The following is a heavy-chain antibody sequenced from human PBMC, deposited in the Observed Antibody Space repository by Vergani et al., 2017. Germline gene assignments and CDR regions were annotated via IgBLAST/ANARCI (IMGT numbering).Heavy chain of an antibody. J-gene: IGHJ6*01. Sequence: EVQLVQSGAEVKKPGATMKISCKVSGYTFTDHYMHWVKQAPGKGLEWMGLVDPEDGETIYAEKFKGRVTIAADTSTDTAHLELSSLRSEDTAVDYCAQPQTVNTGGMEGWGEGRTVIDCS. CDR2: VDPEDGET. CDR3: AQPQTVNTGGMEG. D-gene: IGHD4-17*01. CDR1: GYTFTDHY. V-gene: IGHV1-69-2*01.